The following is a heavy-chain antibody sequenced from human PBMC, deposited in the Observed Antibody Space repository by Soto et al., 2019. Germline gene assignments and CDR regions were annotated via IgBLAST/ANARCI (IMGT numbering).Heavy chain of an antibody. D-gene: IGHD4-17*01. CDR2: IYHSGSG. Sequence: QVQLQESGPGLVKSSGTLSLTCAVSGGSISSNNLWSWVRQPPGQGLEWIGEIYHSGSGNYNPSLKIRVIISVDKSKNQFSLKLNSVTAADTAVYYCARGSTTVVTPNWFDPWGQGTLVTVSS. CDR3: ARGSTTVVTPNWFDP. J-gene: IGHJ5*02. V-gene: IGHV4-4*02. CDR1: GGSISSNNL.